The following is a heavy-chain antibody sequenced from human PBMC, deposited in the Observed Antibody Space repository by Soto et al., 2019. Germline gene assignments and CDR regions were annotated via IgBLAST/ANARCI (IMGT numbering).Heavy chain of an antibody. V-gene: IGHV1-18*01. Sequence: VKVSCKASGYTFSIYGINWVRQAPGQGLEWMGWTSPYNGNTKYAQNLQGRVTMTTDTSTSTAYMELRSLRPDDTAVYYCVRDLDGSGSYYTDYWGQGTLVTVSS. CDR2: TSPYNGNT. J-gene: IGHJ4*02. CDR3: VRDLDGSGSYYTDY. CDR1: GYTFSIYG. D-gene: IGHD3-10*01.